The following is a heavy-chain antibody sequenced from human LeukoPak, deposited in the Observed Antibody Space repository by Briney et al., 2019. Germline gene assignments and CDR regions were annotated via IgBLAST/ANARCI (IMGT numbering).Heavy chain of an antibody. D-gene: IGHD4-17*01. J-gene: IGHJ4*02. CDR3: ARYVTTGHFDY. CDR2: ISSSGSTI. V-gene: IGHV3-48*03. Sequence: PGGSLRLSCAASGFTFSSYEMNWVRQAPGKGLEWVSYISSSGSTIYYADSVKGRFTISRDNAKNSLYLQMNSLRAEDTAVYYCARYVTTGHFDYWGQGTLVTVSS. CDR1: GFTFSSYE.